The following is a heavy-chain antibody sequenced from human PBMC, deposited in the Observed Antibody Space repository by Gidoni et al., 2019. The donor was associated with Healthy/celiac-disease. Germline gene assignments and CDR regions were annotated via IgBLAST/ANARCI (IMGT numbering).Heavy chain of an antibody. CDR1: GYSFTTYW. Sequence: KGSGYSFTTYWIGWVRQMPGKGLEWVGIIYPGDSDTRYSPSFQGQVTISADKSIRTAYLQWSSLKASDTAMYYCARESNNYSSSDYWGQGTLVTVSS. J-gene: IGHJ4*02. CDR3: ARESNNYSSSDY. CDR2: IYPGDSDT. D-gene: IGHD4-4*01. V-gene: IGHV5-51*01.